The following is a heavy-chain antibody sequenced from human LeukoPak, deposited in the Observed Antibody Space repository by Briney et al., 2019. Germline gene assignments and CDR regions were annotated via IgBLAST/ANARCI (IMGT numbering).Heavy chain of an antibody. CDR1: GGSFSGYY. Sequence: SETLSLTCAVYGGSFSGYYWSWIRQPPGKGLEWIGEINHSGSTNYNPSLKSRVTISVDTSKNQFSLKLSSVTAADTAVYYCAREVFGVYGDYYFDYWGQGTLVTVSS. CDR2: INHSGST. V-gene: IGHV4-34*01. J-gene: IGHJ4*02. D-gene: IGHD4-17*01. CDR3: AREVFGVYGDYYFDY.